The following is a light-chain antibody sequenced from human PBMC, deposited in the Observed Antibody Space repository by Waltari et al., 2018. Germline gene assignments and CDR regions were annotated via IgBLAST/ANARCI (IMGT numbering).Light chain of an antibody. CDR2: EVN. CDR1: NSDVGHYTL. Sequence: QSALTQPASVSGSPGQSITISCTGSNSDVGHYTLVSWYQQHPGKAPKLFLYEVNQRPSGVSSRFSGSKSGITASLTISGLQAEDEADFYCCSYAGSTTWLFGGGTRLTVL. J-gene: IGLJ2*01. V-gene: IGLV2-23*02. CDR3: CSYAGSTTWL.